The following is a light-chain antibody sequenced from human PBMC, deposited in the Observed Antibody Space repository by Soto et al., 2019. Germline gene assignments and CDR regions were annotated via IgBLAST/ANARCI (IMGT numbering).Light chain of an antibody. CDR3: QQCYTTPFT. J-gene: IGKJ3*01. Sequence: DIVMTQSPDSLVVSLGERATINCKSSQSVLYSSSNENYLSWYQKKPGQPPRLLIYWASARESGVPDRFTGSGSGTDFTLTISSLQAEDVAVYYCQQCYTTPFTFGPGTKVDVK. CDR2: WAS. CDR1: QSVLYSSSNENY. V-gene: IGKV4-1*01.